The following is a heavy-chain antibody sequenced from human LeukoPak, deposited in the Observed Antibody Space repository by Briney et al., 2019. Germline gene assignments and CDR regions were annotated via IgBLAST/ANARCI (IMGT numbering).Heavy chain of an antibody. D-gene: IGHD3-10*01. V-gene: IGHV4-61*02. CDR2: IYTSGST. J-gene: IGHJ4*02. CDR1: GGSISSGSYY. Sequence: SETLSLTGTVSGGSISSGSYYWSWIRQPAGKGLEWIGRIYTSGSTNYNPSLKSRVTISVDTSKNQFSLKLSSVTAADTAVYYRARSNHYYGTDYWGQGTLVTVSS. CDR3: ARSNHYYGTDY.